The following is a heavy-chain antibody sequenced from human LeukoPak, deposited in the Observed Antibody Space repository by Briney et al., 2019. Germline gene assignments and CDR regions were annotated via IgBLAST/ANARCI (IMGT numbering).Heavy chain of an antibody. CDR1: GFTFGSYS. D-gene: IGHD1-26*01. Sequence: GGSLRLSCAASGFTFGSYSMNWVRQAPGKGLEWVSYISSGSGTIYYAGSVRGRFTISRDNAKNSVYLQMNSLRAEDTAVYYCAREGRSGSYDEYWGQGTLVTVSS. CDR2: ISSGSGTI. J-gene: IGHJ4*02. V-gene: IGHV3-48*01. CDR3: AREGRSGSYDEY.